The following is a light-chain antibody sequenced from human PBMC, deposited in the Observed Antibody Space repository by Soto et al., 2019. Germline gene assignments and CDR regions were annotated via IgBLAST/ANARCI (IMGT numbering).Light chain of an antibody. V-gene: IGLV2-11*01. J-gene: IGLJ1*01. Sequence: QSALTQPRSVSGSPGQSVTISCTGTSSDVGGYNYVSWYQQYPGKAPKVMVSDVNKRPSGVPDRFSGSKSGNTASLTISGLQAEDEADYYCCAYAGSNTLDVFGTGTKLTVL. CDR3: CAYAGSNTLDV. CDR2: DVN. CDR1: SSDVGGYNY.